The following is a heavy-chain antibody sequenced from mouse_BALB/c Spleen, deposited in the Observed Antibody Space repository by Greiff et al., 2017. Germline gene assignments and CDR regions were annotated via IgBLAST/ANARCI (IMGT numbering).Heavy chain of an antibody. Sequence: LQQPGSELVRPGASVKLSCKASGYTFTSYWMHWVKQRPGQGLEWIGNIYPGSGSTNYDEKFKSKATLTVDTSSSTAYMQLSSLTSEDSAVYYCTRIYDGAWFAYWGQGTLVTVSA. J-gene: IGHJ3*01. CDR2: IYPGSGST. V-gene: IGHV1S22*01. D-gene: IGHD2-3*01. CDR3: TRIYDGAWFAY. CDR1: GYTFTSYW.